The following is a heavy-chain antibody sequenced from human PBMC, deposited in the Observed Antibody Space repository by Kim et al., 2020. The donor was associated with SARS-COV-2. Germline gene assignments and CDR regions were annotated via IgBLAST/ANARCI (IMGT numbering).Heavy chain of an antibody. V-gene: IGHV4-59*01. D-gene: IGHD3-3*01. Sequence: SETLSLTCTVSGGSIRNYYWSWIRQPPGGGLEWIGYIFYSGTTNYNPSLKSRVTISEDMSKSHFSLKLSSVTAAETAVYYCAGGDFGHHRFAYWVQGTLVTVSS. CDR1: GGSIRNYY. J-gene: IGHJ4*02. CDR3: AGGDFGHHRFAY. CDR2: IFYSGTT.